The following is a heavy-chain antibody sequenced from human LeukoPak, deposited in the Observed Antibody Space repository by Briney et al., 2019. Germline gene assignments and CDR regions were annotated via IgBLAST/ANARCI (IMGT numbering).Heavy chain of an antibody. CDR2: IIPIFGTA. V-gene: IGHV1-69*13. J-gene: IGHJ5*02. CDR1: GGTFSSYA. D-gene: IGHD6-13*01. CDR3: ARGFVDSSSWYEVMDP. Sequence: SVKVSCKASGGTFSSYAISWVRQAPGQGLEWMGGIIPIFGTANYAQKFQGRVTITADESTSTAYMELSSLRSEDTAVYYCARGFVDSSSWYEVMDPWGQGTLVTVSS.